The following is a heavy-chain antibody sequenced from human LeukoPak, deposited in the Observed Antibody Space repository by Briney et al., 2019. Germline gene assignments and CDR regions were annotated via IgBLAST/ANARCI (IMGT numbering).Heavy chain of an antibody. D-gene: IGHD2-15*01. CDR2: IIPIFGTA. V-gene: IGHV1-69*01. CDR1: GGTFSSYA. J-gene: IGHJ6*04. Sequence: GSSVKVSCKASGGTFSSYAISWVRQAPGQGLEWMGGIIPIFGTANYAQKFQGRVTITAGESTSTAYMELSSLRSEDTAVYYCARDIVVVVAASYYYYYGMDVWGKGTTVTVSS. CDR3: ARDIVVVVAASYYYYYGMDV.